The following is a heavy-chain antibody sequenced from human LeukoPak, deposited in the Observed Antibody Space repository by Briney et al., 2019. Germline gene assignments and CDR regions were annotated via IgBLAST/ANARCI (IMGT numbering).Heavy chain of an antibody. D-gene: IGHD2-15*01. V-gene: IGHV1-69*06. J-gene: IGHJ4*02. CDR2: IIPIFGTA. Sequence: SVKVSCKASGGTFSSYAISWVRQAPGQGPEWMGGIIPIFGTANYAQKFQGRVTITADKSTSTAYMELSSLRSEDTAVYYCARTPYCSGGSCYSGYFDYWGQGTLVTVSS. CDR3: ARTPYCSGGSCYSGYFDY. CDR1: GGTFSSYA.